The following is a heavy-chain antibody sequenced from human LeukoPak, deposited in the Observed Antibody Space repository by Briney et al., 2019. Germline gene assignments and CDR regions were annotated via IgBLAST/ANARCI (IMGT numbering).Heavy chain of an antibody. CDR2: ISYDGSNK. CDR3: ARVGYCSSTSCLNGELDY. CDR1: GFTFSSYG. J-gene: IGHJ4*02. D-gene: IGHD2-2*01. V-gene: IGHV3-30*03. Sequence: GGSLRLSCAASGFTFSSYGMHWVRQAPGKGLEWVAVISYDGSNKYYADSVKGRFTISRDNSKNTLYLQMNSLRAEDTAVYYCARVGYCSSTSCLNGELDYWGQGTLVTVSS.